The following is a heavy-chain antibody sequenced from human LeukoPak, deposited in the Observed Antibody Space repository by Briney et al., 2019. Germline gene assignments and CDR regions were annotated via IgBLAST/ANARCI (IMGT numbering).Heavy chain of an antibody. V-gene: IGHV1-8*01. D-gene: IGHD3-10*01. CDR1: GYTFTSYD. CDR3: AREGGVRGVIIKNWFDP. J-gene: IGHJ5*02. Sequence: ASVKVSCKASGYTFTSYDINWVRQATGQGLEWMGWMNPNSGNTGYAQKFQGRVTMTRNTSISTAYMELSSLRSEDTAVYYCAREGGVRGVIIKNWFDPWGQGTLVTVSS. CDR2: MNPNSGNT.